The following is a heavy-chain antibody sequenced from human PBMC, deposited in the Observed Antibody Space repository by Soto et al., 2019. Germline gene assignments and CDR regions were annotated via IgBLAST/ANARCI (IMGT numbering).Heavy chain of an antibody. D-gene: IGHD4-17*01. J-gene: IGHJ6*03. CDR3: ARDYGDYFYYYYMDV. CDR2: INHSGST. V-gene: IGHV4-34*01. CDR1: GGSFSGYY. Sequence: SSETLSLTXAVYGGSFSGYYWSWIRQPPGKGLEWIGEINHSGSTNYNPSLKSRVTISVDTSKNQFSLKLSSVTAADTAVYYCARDYGDYFYYYYMDVWGKGTTVTVSS.